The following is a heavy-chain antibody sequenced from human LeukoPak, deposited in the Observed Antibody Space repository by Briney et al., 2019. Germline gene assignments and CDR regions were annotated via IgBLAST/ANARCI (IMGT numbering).Heavy chain of an antibody. D-gene: IGHD1-26*01. CDR1: GGSISSYY. CDR3: ARLYSGSYYYYYGMDV. Sequence: SETLSLTCTVSGGSISSYYWSWLRQPPGKGLEWVGYIYYSGSTNYNPSLKSRVTISVDTSKNQFSLKLSSVTAADTAVYYCARLYSGSYYYYYGMDVWGQGTTVTGAS. CDR2: IYYSGST. J-gene: IGHJ6*02. V-gene: IGHV4-59*01.